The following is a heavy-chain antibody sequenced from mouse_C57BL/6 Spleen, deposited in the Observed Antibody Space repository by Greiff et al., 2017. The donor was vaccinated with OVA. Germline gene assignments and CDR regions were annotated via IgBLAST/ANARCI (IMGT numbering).Heavy chain of an antibody. J-gene: IGHJ4*01. Sequence: VQLQQPGPELVKPGASVKISCKASGYSFTGYYMNWVKQSPEKSLEWIGEINPSTGGTTYNQKFKAKATLTVDKSSSTAYMQLKSLTSEDSAVYYCARLSMDYWGQGTSVTVSS. CDR1: GYSFTGYY. CDR2: INPSTGGT. V-gene: IGHV1-42*01. CDR3: ARLSMDY.